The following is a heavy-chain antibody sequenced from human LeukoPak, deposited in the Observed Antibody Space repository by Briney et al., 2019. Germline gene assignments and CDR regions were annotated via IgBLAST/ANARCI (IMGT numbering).Heavy chain of an antibody. CDR2: IKQDGTDK. D-gene: IGHD6-13*01. J-gene: IGHJ6*02. Sequence: PGGSLRLSCAASGFTFSSFWMTWVRQAPGKRLEYVANIKQDGTDKYYADSVKGRFTISRDNSKNTLYLQMNSLRAEDTAVYYCAKDLAAAPGMDVWGQGTTVTVSS. CDR3: AKDLAAAPGMDV. CDR1: GFTFSSFW. V-gene: IGHV3-7*01.